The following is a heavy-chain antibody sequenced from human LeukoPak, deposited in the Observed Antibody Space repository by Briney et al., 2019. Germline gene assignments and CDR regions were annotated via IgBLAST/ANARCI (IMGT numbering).Heavy chain of an antibody. Sequence: QAGGSLRLSCAASGFTLSNYALHWVRQAPGKGLEWVAVISYDGSNKYYADSVKGRFTISRDNSENTLYLQTNSLRAEDTAVYYCVLTVVNAFDIWGQGTLVTVSS. J-gene: IGHJ3*02. CDR1: GFTLSNYA. CDR2: ISYDGSNK. CDR3: VLTVVNAFDI. D-gene: IGHD2-21*02. V-gene: IGHV3-30-3*01.